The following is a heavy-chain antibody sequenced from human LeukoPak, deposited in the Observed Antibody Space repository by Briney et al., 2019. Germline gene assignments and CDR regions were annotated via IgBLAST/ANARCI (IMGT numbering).Heavy chain of an antibody. CDR1: GYTFTSYG. CDR3: ARGPEGGYCSSTSCYKGPGYMDV. Sequence: ASVKVSCKASGYTFTSYGISWVRQAPGQGLEWMGWISAYNGNTNYAQKLQGRVTMTTDTSTSTAYMELRSLRSDDTAVYYCARGPEGGYCSSTSCYKGPGYMDVWGKGTTVTVSS. V-gene: IGHV1-18*01. J-gene: IGHJ6*03. CDR2: ISAYNGNT. D-gene: IGHD2-2*02.